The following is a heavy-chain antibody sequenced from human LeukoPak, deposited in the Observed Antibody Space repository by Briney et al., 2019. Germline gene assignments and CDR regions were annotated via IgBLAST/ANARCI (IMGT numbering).Heavy chain of an antibody. CDR1: GFTFSSYA. CDR2: ISGSGGST. Sequence: GGSLRLSCAASGFTFSSYAMSWVRQAPGKGLEWVSAISGSGGSTYYADSVKGRFTISRDNSKNTLYLQMNSLRAEDTAVYYCAKDSLWFGELEGEYFDYWGQGTLVTASS. D-gene: IGHD3-10*01. CDR3: AKDSLWFGELEGEYFDY. V-gene: IGHV3-23*01. J-gene: IGHJ4*02.